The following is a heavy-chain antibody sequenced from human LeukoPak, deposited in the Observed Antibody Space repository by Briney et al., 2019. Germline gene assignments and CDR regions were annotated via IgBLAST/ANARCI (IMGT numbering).Heavy chain of an antibody. Sequence: SGPKLVKPTQTLTLTCTISGFSLTTGGVAVAWIRQPPGKALEWLAVIYGNDDKRYSPSLVSRLSIAKDTSKNQVVLTMTNVDPADTATYFCAHRRMSTFDYWGQGTLVTVSS. CDR3: AHRRMSTFDY. CDR2: IYGNDDK. D-gene: IGHD4/OR15-4a*01. V-gene: IGHV2-5*01. J-gene: IGHJ4*02. CDR1: GFSLTTGGVA.